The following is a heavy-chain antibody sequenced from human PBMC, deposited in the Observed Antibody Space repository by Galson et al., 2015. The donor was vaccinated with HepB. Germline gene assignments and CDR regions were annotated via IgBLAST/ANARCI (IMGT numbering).Heavy chain of an antibody. CDR2: ISSNGGST. V-gene: IGHV3-64D*06. D-gene: IGHD3-10*01. CDR1: GFTFSSYA. CDR3: VKERITMVRGVIIKVGDAFDI. J-gene: IGHJ3*02. Sequence: SLRLSCAASGFTFSSYAMSWVHQAPGKGLEYVSAISSNGGSTYYADSVKGRFTISRDNSKNTLYLQMSSLRAEDTAVYYCVKERITMVRGVIIKVGDAFDIWGQGTMVTVSS.